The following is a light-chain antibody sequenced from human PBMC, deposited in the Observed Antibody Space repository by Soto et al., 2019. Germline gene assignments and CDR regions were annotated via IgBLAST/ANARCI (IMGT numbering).Light chain of an antibody. CDR1: QSISTY. CDR3: QQSYSTPPMYT. V-gene: IGKV1-39*01. Sequence: EIQMTQSPATLSASVGDRVTLTCRASQSISTYLNWYQQKPGKAPKLLIYAASNLATGVPSRFSGSGSGTDFTLTISSLQPEDFATYYCQQSYSTPPMYTFGQGTKLDIK. CDR2: AAS. J-gene: IGKJ2*01.